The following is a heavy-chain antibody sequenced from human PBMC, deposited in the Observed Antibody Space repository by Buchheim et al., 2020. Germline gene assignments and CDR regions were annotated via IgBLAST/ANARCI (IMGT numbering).Heavy chain of an antibody. CDR3: ARGNEDDSSGYYRPPLDY. CDR1: GFTFSSYA. V-gene: IGHV3-30-3*01. D-gene: IGHD3-22*01. Sequence: QVQLVESGGGVVQPGRSLRLSCAASGFTFSSYAMHWVRQAPGKGLEWVAVISYDGSNKYYADSVKGRFTISRDNSTNTLYLKMNSLRAEDTAVYYCARGNEDDSSGYYRPPLDYWGQGTL. J-gene: IGHJ4*02. CDR2: ISYDGSNK.